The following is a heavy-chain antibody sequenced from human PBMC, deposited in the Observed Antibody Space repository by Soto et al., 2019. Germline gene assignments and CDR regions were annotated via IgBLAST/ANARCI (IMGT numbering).Heavy chain of an antibody. V-gene: IGHV3-33*01. Sequence: GGSLKLSCEPPEFSLGAYGMHWVGQAPGKGLEWVAVIWYDASKQFYAASVEGRFTISRDNSKAILYLQMNSLRAEDTAVYYCAAWAEGATEVHWGQGTLVTVSS. D-gene: IGHD2-15*01. CDR3: AAWAEGATEVH. J-gene: IGHJ4*02. CDR2: IWYDASKQ. CDR1: EFSLGAYG.